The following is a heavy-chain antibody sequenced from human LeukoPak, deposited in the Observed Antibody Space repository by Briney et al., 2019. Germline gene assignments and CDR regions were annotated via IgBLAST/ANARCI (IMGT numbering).Heavy chain of an antibody. V-gene: IGHV3-11*01. D-gene: IGHD3-22*01. CDR3: ARDYYASSGYYNEGYMDV. J-gene: IGHJ6*03. CDR1: GFTFSSYA. CDR2: ISSSGSTI. Sequence: PGGSLRLSCAASGFTFSSYAMSWLRQAPGKGLEWVSYISSSGSTIYYADSVKGRFTISRDNAKNSLYLQMNSLRAEDTAVYYRARDYYASSGYYNEGYMDVWGKGTAVTVSS.